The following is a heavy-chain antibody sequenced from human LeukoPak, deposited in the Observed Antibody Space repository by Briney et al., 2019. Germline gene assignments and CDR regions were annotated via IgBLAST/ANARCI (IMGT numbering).Heavy chain of an antibody. V-gene: IGHV1-69*13. CDR2: IIPIFVTA. D-gene: IGHD3-22*01. J-gene: IGHJ4*02. CDR1: GYTFTSYG. CDR3: AREAWYYDSSGYYRQDRVYFDY. Sequence: ASVKVSCKASGYTFTSYGISWVRQAPGQGLEWMGGIIPIFVTANYAQKFQGRVTITADESTSTAYMELSSLRSEDTAVYYCAREAWYYDSSGYYRQDRVYFDYWGQGTLVTVSS.